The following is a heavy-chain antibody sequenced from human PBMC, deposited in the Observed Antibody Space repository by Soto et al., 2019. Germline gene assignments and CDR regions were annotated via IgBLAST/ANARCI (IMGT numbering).Heavy chain of an antibody. V-gene: IGHV1-69*10. Sequence: ASVKVSCKASGYTFTGYYMHWVRQAPGQGLEWMGGINPNSGRANYAQKFQGRVTITADKSTSTAYMELSSLRSEDTAVYYCARGSDYYDSSGYLSYNWFDPWGQGTLVTVSS. D-gene: IGHD3-22*01. CDR3: ARGSDYYDSSGYLSYNWFDP. CDR1: GYTFTGYY. CDR2: INPNSGRA. J-gene: IGHJ5*02.